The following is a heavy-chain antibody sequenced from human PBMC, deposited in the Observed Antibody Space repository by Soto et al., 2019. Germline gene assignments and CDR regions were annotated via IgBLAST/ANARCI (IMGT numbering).Heavy chain of an antibody. Sequence: SETLSLTCTVSGCYISSYYWSWIRQPPGKGLEWIGYIYYSDSTNYNPSLKSRVAISGDTSKNQFYLKLSSVTAADTAVYYCARVYSGSYSDSWGQGTLVTVS. V-gene: IGHV4-59*08. CDR2: IYYSDST. CDR3: ARVYSGSYSDS. J-gene: IGHJ4*02. CDR1: GCYISSYY. D-gene: IGHD1-26*01.